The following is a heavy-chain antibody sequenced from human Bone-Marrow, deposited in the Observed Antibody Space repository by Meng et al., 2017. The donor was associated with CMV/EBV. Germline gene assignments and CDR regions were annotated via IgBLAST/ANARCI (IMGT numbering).Heavy chain of an antibody. J-gene: IGHJ5*02. CDR2: IYSRGSP. D-gene: IGHD3-22*01. CDR3: ARDHYYDTNNYRRGWFDP. V-gene: IGHV4-31*02. CDR1: ISSGGYY. Sequence: ISSGGYYWTWIRQHPGKGLEWIGYIYSRGSPYYNPSLKSRVPMSVHMSKNPFSLKLSSVTAADTAVYYCARDHYYDTNNYRRGWFDPWGQGTLVTVSS.